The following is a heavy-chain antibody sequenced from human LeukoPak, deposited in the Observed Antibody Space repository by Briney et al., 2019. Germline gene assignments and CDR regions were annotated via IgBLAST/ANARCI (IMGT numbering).Heavy chain of an antibody. D-gene: IGHD4-17*01. J-gene: IGHJ4*02. CDR3: AVTFTVTTDFDY. Sequence: ASVKVSCKASGYTFTDYYMHWVRQAPGRGLEWMGWLNPNSGGTNYVQKFQGRVTMTRDTSISTAYMELGRLTSDDTAVYYCAVTFTVTTDFDYWGQGTLVTVSS. CDR2: LNPNSGGT. CDR1: GYTFTDYY. V-gene: IGHV1-2*02.